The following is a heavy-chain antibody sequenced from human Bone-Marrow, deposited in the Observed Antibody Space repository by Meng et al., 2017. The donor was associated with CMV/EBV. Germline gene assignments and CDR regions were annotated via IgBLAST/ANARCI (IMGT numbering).Heavy chain of an antibody. CDR2: INHSGST. J-gene: IGHJ4*02. V-gene: IGHV4-34*01. CDR1: GGSFSGYY. Sequence: SETLSLSCAVYGGSFSGYYWSWIRQPPGKGLEWIGEINHSGSTNYNPSLKSRVTISVDTSKNQFSLKLSSVTAADTAVYYCAGGGPKKYSSSSWGGTDYWGQGTLVTVSS. CDR3: AGGGPKKYSSSSWGGTDY. D-gene: IGHD6-6*01.